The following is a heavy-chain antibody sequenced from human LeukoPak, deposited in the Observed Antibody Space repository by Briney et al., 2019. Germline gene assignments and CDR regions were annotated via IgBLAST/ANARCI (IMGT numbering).Heavy chain of an antibody. CDR3: ARKPGAAAAPFDY. D-gene: IGHD6-13*01. V-gene: IGHV4-34*09. CDR1: GGSFSGYY. CDR2: IYYSGST. Sequence: SETLSLTCAVYGGSFSGYYWSWIRQPPGKGLEWIGYIYYSGSTYYNPSLKSRVTISVDTSKNQFSLKLSSVTAADTAVYYCARKPGAAAAPFDYWGQGTLVTVSS. J-gene: IGHJ4*02.